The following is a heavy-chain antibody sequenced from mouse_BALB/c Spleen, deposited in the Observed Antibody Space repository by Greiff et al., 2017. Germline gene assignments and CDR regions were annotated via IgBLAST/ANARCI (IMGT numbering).Heavy chain of an antibody. D-gene: IGHD2-3*01. V-gene: IGHV3-6*02. CDR3: ARDDGYYYFDY. CDR1: GYSITSGYY. J-gene: IGHJ2*01. CDR2: ISYDGSN. Sequence: LVESGPGLVKPSQSLSLTCSVTGYSITSGYYWNWIRQFPGNKLEWMGYISYDGSNNYNPSLKNRISITRDTSKNQFFLKLNSVTTEDTATYYCARDDGYYYFDYWGQGTTLTVSS.